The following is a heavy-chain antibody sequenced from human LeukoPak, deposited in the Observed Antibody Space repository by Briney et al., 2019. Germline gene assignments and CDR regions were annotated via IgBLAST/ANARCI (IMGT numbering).Heavy chain of an antibody. J-gene: IGHJ4*02. CDR2: IYYSGST. D-gene: IGHD3-10*01. CDR1: GGSISSYY. Sequence: SETLSLTCTVSGGSISSYYWSWIRQPPGKGLEWIGYIYYSGSTNYNPSLKSRVTISVDTSKNQFSLKLSSVTAADTAVYYCARDGGQEWFGDEGAFDYWGQGTLVTVSS. CDR3: ARDGGQEWFGDEGAFDY. V-gene: IGHV4-59*12.